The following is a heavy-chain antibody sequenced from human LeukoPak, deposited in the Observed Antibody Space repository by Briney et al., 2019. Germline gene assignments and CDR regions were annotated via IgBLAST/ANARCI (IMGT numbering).Heavy chain of an antibody. CDR3: ARDRYYDILTGYSKWYFDL. CDR1: GDTFTGYC. J-gene: IGHJ2*01. CDR2: INPNSGGT. Sequence: ASVKVSCKASGDTFTGYCVHWVRQAPGQGLEWMGMINPNSGGTNYAQKFQGRVTMTREESTSTAYMELSRLTYDDTAVYYCARDRYYDILTGYSKWYFDLWGRGTLVTVSP. D-gene: IGHD3-9*01. V-gene: IGHV1-2*02.